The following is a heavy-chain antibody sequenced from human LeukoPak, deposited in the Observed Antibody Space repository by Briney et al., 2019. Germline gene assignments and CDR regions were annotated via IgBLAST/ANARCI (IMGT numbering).Heavy chain of an antibody. D-gene: IGHD5-18*01. Sequence: PGGSLRLSCAASGFTFSSYEMNWVRQAPGKGLEWVSYISSSGSTIYYADSVKGRFTISRDNAKNSLYLQMNSLRAEDTAVYYCARASVNIQLWSDWGQGTLVTVSS. CDR3: ARASVNIQLWSD. V-gene: IGHV3-48*03. CDR1: GFTFSSYE. J-gene: IGHJ4*02. CDR2: ISSSGSTI.